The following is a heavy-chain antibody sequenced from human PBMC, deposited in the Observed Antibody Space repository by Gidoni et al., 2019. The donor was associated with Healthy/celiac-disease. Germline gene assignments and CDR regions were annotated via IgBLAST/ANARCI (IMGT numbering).Heavy chain of an antibody. CDR3: AKDICGRPTVTYYYYGMDV. V-gene: IGHV3-9*01. J-gene: IGHJ6*02. CDR1: GFTFDDYA. CDR2: ISWNSGSR. Sequence: EVQLVESGGGLVQPGRSLRLSCAASGFTFDDYALHWVRQASGKGLEGVSGISWNSGSRGYADSVKGRFTISRDNAKNSLYLQMNSLRADDTALYYCAKDICGRPTVTYYYYGMDVWGQGTTVTVSS. D-gene: IGHD4-4*01.